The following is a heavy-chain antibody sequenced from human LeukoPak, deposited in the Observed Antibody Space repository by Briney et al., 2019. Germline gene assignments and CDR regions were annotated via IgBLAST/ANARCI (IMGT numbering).Heavy chain of an antibody. CDR3: PRLRFDSRYYFDY. Sequence: GESLKISRKGSGYSLTNYWIDWVRQMPGKGLEWMGIIYPGDSDTRYSPSFQDQLTISPDKSISTAYLPWSSLHASHTASYYLPRLRFDSRYYFDYGGQGTVVSVSS. V-gene: IGHV5-51*01. J-gene: IGHJ4*02. CDR2: IYPGDSDT. D-gene: IGHD6-13*01. CDR1: GYSLTNYW.